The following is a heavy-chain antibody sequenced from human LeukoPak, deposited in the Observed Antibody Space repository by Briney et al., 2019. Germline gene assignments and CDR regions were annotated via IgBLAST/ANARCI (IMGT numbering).Heavy chain of an antibody. Sequence: ETLSLTCAVYGGSFSGYYWSWIRQPAGKGLEWIGRIYTSGSTNYNPSLKTRVTMSVDTSKNQFSLKLSSVTAADTAVYYCARGPLTVTRGFDPWGQGTLGTVSS. D-gene: IGHD4-17*01. V-gene: IGHV4-59*10. J-gene: IGHJ5*02. CDR1: GGSFSGYY. CDR2: IYTSGST. CDR3: ARGPLTVTRGFDP.